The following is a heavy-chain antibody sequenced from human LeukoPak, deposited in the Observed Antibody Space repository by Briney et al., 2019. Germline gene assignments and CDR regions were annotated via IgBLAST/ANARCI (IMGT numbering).Heavy chain of an antibody. J-gene: IGHJ4*02. V-gene: IGHV3-30*18. CDR3: AKGGSGSYYKALDY. CDR2: ISSDESDK. CDR1: GFTLSSYG. D-gene: IGHD3-10*01. Sequence: PGGSLRLSCAVSGFTLSSYGIHWVRQAPGKGLEWVAVISSDESDKYYVDSVKGRFTISRDNTKNTLYLQMNSLRAEDTAVYYCAKGGSGSYYKALDYWGQGTLVTVSS.